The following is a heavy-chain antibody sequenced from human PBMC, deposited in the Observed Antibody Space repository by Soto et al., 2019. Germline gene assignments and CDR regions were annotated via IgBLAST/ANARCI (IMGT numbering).Heavy chain of an antibody. Sequence: QITLNESGPTVVKPTETLTLTCTFSGFSLTTSGVGVGWVRQSPGKAPEWLAFIYWDDDKRYSTSLKSRLTITKDTSKNQVVLTMANVDPADTASYYCVGRVLRAVFGLVTTTAIYFDFWGQGTPVVVSS. J-gene: IGHJ4*02. V-gene: IGHV2-5*02. CDR3: VGRVLRAVFGLVTTTAIYFDF. D-gene: IGHD3-3*01. CDR2: IYWDDDK. CDR1: GFSLTTSGVG.